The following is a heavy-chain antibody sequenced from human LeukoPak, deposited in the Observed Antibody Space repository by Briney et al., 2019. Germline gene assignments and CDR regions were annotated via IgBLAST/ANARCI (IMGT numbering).Heavy chain of an antibody. CDR1: GGSISSGSYY. Sequence: TLSLTCTVSGGSISSGSYYWSWIRQPAGKGLEWIGRIYTSGSTNYNPSLKSRVTISVDTSKNQFSLKLSSVTAADTAVYYCARDCSSTSCYLVWGQGTLVTVSS. J-gene: IGHJ4*02. CDR3: ARDCSSTSCYLV. V-gene: IGHV4-61*02. D-gene: IGHD2-2*01. CDR2: IYTSGST.